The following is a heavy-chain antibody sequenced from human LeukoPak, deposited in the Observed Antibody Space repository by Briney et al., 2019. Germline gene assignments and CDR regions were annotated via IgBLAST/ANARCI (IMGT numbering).Heavy chain of an antibody. CDR2: ISSGSGAI. Sequence: VGSLRLSCVGSGFTFSRYSMTWVRQAPGKGLEWVSYISSGSGAIYYTDSLKGRSTISRDNAKSSLYLQMNSLRVDDTAVYYCARAKYTTAWYFDYWGQGTLVTVSS. CDR1: GFTFSRYS. CDR3: ARAKYTTAWYFDY. J-gene: IGHJ4*02. D-gene: IGHD6-19*01. V-gene: IGHV3-48*04.